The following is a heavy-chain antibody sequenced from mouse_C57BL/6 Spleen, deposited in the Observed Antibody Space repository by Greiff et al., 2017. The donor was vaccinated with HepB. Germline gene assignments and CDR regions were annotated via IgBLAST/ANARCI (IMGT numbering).Heavy chain of an antibody. Sequence: EVKLVESGGGLVKPGGSLKLSCAASGFTFSSYAMSWVRQTPEKRLEWVATISDGGSYTYYPDNVKGRFTLSRDNAQNNLYLQMSHLKSEDTAMYYGAREADCDARYAMDYWGQGTSVTVSS. CDR3: AREADCDARYAMDY. V-gene: IGHV5-4*01. CDR1: GFTFSSYA. J-gene: IGHJ4*01. CDR2: ISDGGSYT.